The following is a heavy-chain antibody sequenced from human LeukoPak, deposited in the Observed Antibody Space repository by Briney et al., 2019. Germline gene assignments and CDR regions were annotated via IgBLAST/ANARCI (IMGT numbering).Heavy chain of an antibody. Sequence: PSETLSLTCTVSGGSISSGSYYWSWIRQPAGRGLEWIGRIYTGGSTNYNPSLKSRVTMSVDTSKNQFSLKLNSVTAADTAVYYCASLGQLAFDYWGQGTLVTVSS. J-gene: IGHJ4*02. CDR2: IYTGGST. D-gene: IGHD6-6*01. V-gene: IGHV4-61*02. CDR3: ASLGQLAFDY. CDR1: GGSISSGSYY.